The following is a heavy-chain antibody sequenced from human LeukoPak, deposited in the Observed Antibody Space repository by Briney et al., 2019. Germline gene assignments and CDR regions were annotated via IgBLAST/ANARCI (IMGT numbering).Heavy chain of an antibody. CDR3: ARDKSGGWYGFSY. J-gene: IGHJ4*02. V-gene: IGHV4-59*11. CDR2: IYYSGST. Sequence: SETLSLTCTVSGGSISSHYWSWIRQPPGKGLEWIGYIYYSGSTNYNPSLKSRVTISVDTSKNQFSLKLSSVTAADTAVYYCARDKSGGWYGFSYWGQGTLVTVSS. D-gene: IGHD6-19*01. CDR1: GGSISSHY.